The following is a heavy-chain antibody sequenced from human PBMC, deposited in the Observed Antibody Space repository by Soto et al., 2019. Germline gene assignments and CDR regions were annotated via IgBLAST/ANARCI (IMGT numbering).Heavy chain of an antibody. CDR3: AKDLGDGYKPVAFDI. CDR1: GFTFSGYA. J-gene: IGHJ3*02. CDR2: IVDGGITT. V-gene: IGHV3-23*01. Sequence: GGSLRLSCAASGFTFSGYAMNWVRQAPGKGLEWVSGIVDGGITTFSADSVKGRFSISRDNSKNTLYLQMNSLRAEDTAVYYCAKDLGDGYKPVAFDIWGQGTMVTVSS. D-gene: IGHD5-12*01.